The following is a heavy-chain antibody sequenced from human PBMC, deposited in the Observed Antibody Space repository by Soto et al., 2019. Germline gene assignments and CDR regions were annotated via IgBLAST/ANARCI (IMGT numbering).Heavy chain of an antibody. CDR3: ARDLREYDFWSGSPPTTYGMDV. CDR1: CYTFTSYG. Sequence: SVKVCCKASCYTFTSYGISWERQAPGRGLEWMGWISAYNGNTNYAQKLQGRVTMTTDTSTSTAYMELRSLRSDDTAVYYCARDLREYDFWSGSPPTTYGMDVWGQGTKVTVSS. J-gene: IGHJ6*02. D-gene: IGHD3-3*01. V-gene: IGHV1-18*04. CDR2: ISAYNGNT.